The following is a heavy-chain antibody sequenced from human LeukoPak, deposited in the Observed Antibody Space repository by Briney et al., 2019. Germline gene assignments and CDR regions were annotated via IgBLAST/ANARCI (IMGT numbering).Heavy chain of an antibody. Sequence: GGSLRLSCAASGFTFTGYYMHWVRQAPGQGLEWMGWINPNSGGTNYAQKFQGRVTMTRDTSISTAYMELSRLRSDDTAVYYCARDVDADYYYYMDVWGKGTTVIVSS. CDR2: INPNSGGT. CDR3: ARDVDADYYYYMDV. V-gene: IGHV1-2*02. CDR1: GFTFTGYY. J-gene: IGHJ6*03. D-gene: IGHD2-15*01.